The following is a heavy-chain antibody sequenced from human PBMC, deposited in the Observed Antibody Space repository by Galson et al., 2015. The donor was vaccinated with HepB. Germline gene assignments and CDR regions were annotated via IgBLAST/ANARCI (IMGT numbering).Heavy chain of an antibody. J-gene: IGHJ4*02. V-gene: IGHV3-64D*06. CDR3: VKPATVSAALFEY. Sequence: SLRLSCAASGFIFSTYSIHWVRQAPGKGLEHVAVISSNGGTTYHADAVKGRFTISRDNSKNTVYLQMSSLRPEDTAVYYCVKPATVSAALFEYWGQGTLVTVSS. CDR1: GFIFSTYS. CDR2: ISSNGGTT. D-gene: IGHD6-13*01.